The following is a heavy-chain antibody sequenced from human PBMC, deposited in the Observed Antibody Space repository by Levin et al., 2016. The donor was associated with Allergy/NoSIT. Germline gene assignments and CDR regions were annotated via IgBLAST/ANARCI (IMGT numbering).Heavy chain of an antibody. CDR1: GFTFSSYD. D-gene: IGHD5-12*01. V-gene: IGHV3-48*03. J-gene: IGHJ4*02. Sequence: GESLKISCVVSGFTFSSYDINWVRQAPGKGLEWIAYISDTGRTTYYAESVRGRFIISRDNSQNSLYLQMNSLRTEDTAVYYCARHDSGYYYWGQGTLVTVSS. CDR3: ARHDSGYYY. CDR2: ISDTGRTT.